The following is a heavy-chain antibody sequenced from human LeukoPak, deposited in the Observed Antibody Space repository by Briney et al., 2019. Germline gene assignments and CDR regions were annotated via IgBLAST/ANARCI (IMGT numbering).Heavy chain of an antibody. D-gene: IGHD5-12*01. CDR2: LTDRGDAT. CDR3: GRGYSHNPGGLLHP. J-gene: IGHJ5*02. V-gene: IGHV3-23*01. CDR1: AFTFRHYA. Sequence: GGSLRLSRAVAAFTFRHYAMRWARQAPGAGLEWVGSLTDRGDATYYADSVKGRLTTSRANYNSSLYLHIERLRHGHAALYFTGRGYSHNPGGLLHPWGRGPLATVSS.